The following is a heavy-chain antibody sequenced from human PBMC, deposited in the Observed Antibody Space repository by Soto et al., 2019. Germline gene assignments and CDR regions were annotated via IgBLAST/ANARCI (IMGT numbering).Heavy chain of an antibody. CDR2: INHSGST. CDR1: GVSFSGYY. Sequence: PSETLSLTCAVYGVSFSGYYLGWIRQPPGKGLEWIGEINHSGSTNYNPSLKSRVTISVDTSKNQFYLKLSSVTAADTAVYYCARVGQKLVSHYYYGMDVWGQGTTVTVSS. V-gene: IGHV4-34*01. D-gene: IGHD6-13*01. J-gene: IGHJ6*02. CDR3: ARVGQKLVSHYYYGMDV.